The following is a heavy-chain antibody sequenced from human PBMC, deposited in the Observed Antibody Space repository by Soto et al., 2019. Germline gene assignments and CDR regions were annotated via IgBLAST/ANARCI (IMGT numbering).Heavy chain of an antibody. CDR3: ARGRVYYYGSGSHSHYYYYGMDV. CDR2: INHSGST. J-gene: IGHJ6*02. V-gene: IGHV4-34*01. CDR1: GGSFSGYY. D-gene: IGHD3-10*01. Sequence: SETLSLTCAVYGGSFSGYYWSWIRQPPGKGLEWIGEINHSGSTNYNPSLKSRVTISVDTSKNQFSLKLSSVTAADTAVYYCARGRVYYYGSGSHSHYYYYGMDVWGQGTTVTVS.